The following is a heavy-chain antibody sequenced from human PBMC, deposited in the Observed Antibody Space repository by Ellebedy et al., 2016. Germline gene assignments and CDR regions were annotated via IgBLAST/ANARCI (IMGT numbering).Heavy chain of an antibody. Sequence: SETLSLXXAVSGGSLSDFYWSWIRQSPGKGLEWIGEINHSGSTNYNPSLKSRVTISVDTFKNQFSLKMSSVTAADTAVYYCARVTMIRGIVYYYSGMDVWGQGTTVTVSS. CDR1: GGSLSDFY. V-gene: IGHV4-34*01. CDR3: ARVTMIRGIVYYYSGMDV. CDR2: INHSGST. D-gene: IGHD3-10*01. J-gene: IGHJ6*02.